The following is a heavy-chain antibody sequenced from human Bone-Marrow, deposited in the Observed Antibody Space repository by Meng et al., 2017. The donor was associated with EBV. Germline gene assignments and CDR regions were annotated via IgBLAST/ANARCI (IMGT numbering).Heavy chain of an antibody. J-gene: IGHJ5*02. CDR1: GYTFTSYD. D-gene: IGHD3-16*01. Sequence: VQLVQCGAGVKKPGASVKVSFKASGYTFTSYDIHWVRQATGQGLEWMGWMNPNSGNTGYAQKFQDRVTMTRNTSISTAYMELSSLRSEDTAVYYCARGTYDRPVDPWGQGTLVTVSS. CDR3: ARGTYDRPVDP. CDR2: MNPNSGNT. V-gene: IGHV1-8*01.